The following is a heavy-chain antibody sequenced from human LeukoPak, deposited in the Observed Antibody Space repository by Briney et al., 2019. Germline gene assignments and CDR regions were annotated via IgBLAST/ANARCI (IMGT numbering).Heavy chain of an antibody. CDR3: ARDDNYGSDY. D-gene: IGHD3-10*01. CDR1: GFTFSRYW. Sequence: GGSLRLSCAASGFTFSRYWMSWVRQAPGKGLEWVANIKEDGSEKYYVDSVKGRFTVSRDNAKNSLYLQMSSLRAEDTAVYYCARDDNYGSDYWGQGTLVTVSS. CDR2: IKEDGSEK. V-gene: IGHV3-7*04. J-gene: IGHJ4*02.